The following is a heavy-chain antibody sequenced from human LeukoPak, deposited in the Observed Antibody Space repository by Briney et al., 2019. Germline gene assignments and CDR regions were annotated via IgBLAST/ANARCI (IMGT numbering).Heavy chain of an antibody. CDR3: ARMSAVAGGLDY. Sequence: PGGSLRLSCAASGFTFSSCWMHWVRQAPGKGLVWVSRISYDGTTTSYADSVKGRFTISRDNAKNTLYLQMNSLRAEDTAVYYCARMSAVAGGLDYWGQGTLVTVSS. V-gene: IGHV3-74*01. CDR2: ISYDGTTT. CDR1: GFTFSSCW. D-gene: IGHD6-19*01. J-gene: IGHJ4*02.